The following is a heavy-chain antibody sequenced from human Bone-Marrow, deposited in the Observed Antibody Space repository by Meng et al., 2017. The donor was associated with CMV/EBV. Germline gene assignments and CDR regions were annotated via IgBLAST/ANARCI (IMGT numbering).Heavy chain of an antibody. V-gene: IGHV3-30*03. Sequence: GESLKISCAASGFTFSSYWMSWVRQAPGKGLEWVAVISYDGSNKYYADSVKGRLTISRDNSKNTLYLQMNSLRAEDTAVYYCARDHCSSASCNKGYYGMDVWGQGTTVTVSS. CDR1: GFTFSSYW. J-gene: IGHJ6*02. D-gene: IGHD2-2*02. CDR3: ARDHCSSASCNKGYYGMDV. CDR2: ISYDGSNK.